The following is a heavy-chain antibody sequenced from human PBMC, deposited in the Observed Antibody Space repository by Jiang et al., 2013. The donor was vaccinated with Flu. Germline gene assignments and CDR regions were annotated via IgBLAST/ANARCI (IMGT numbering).Heavy chain of an antibody. CDR2: ISYDGSNK. CDR1: GFTFSSYA. D-gene: IGHD3-22*01. CDR3: AREGGYYSFDY. V-gene: IGHV3-30-3*01. J-gene: IGHJ4*02. Sequence: VQLLESGGGVVQPGRSLRLSCAASGFTFSSYAMHWVRQAPGKGLEWVAVISYDGSNKYYADSVKGRFTISRDNSKNTLYLQMNSLRAEDTAVYYCAREGGYYSFDYVGPGNPGHRLL.